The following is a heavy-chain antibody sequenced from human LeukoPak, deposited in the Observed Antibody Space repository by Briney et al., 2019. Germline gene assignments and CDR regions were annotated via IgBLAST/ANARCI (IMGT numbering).Heavy chain of an antibody. CDR2: IYTSGST. J-gene: IGHJ5*02. V-gene: IGHV4-4*09. CDR3: ARPKGGLGYNWFDP. D-gene: IGHD3-16*01. Sequence: SETLSLTCTVSGGSIDSYYWSWIRQPPGKGLEWIGYIYTSGSTNYNPSLKSRVTISMDTSKKQISLKLSSVTAADTAVYYCARPKGGLGYNWFDPWGQGTLVTVSS. CDR1: GGSIDSYY.